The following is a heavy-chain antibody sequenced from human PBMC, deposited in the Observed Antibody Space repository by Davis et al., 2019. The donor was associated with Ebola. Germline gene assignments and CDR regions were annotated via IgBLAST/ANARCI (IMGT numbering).Heavy chain of an antibody. D-gene: IGHD2-2*01. CDR3: AGGGFYPAY. V-gene: IGHV3-23*01. CDR1: GFTFSDYA. J-gene: IGHJ4*02. Sequence: GESLKISCVASGFTFSDYAMSWVRHTPGKGLNWVSTISSNGDATYYAESVKGRFSISRDDSKNTLSLQMDILRADDTAVYYCAGGGFYPAYWGRGTLVTISS. CDR2: ISSNGDAT.